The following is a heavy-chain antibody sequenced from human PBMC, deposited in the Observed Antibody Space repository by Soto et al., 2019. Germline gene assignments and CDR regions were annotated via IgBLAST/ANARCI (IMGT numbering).Heavy chain of an antibody. Sequence: GGSLRLSCAASGFTFSSYAMSWVRQAPGKGLEWVSAISGSGGSTYYADSVKGRFTISRDNSKNTLYLQMNSLRAEDTAVYYCAKDSSYDILTGYPPGDYWGQGTLVTVSS. V-gene: IGHV3-23*01. CDR2: ISGSGGST. CDR1: GFTFSSYA. J-gene: IGHJ4*02. D-gene: IGHD3-9*01. CDR3: AKDSSYDILTGYPPGDY.